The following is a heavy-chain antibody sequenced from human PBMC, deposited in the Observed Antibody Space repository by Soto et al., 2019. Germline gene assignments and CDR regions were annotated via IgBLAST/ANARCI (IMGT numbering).Heavy chain of an antibody. D-gene: IGHD3-9*01. CDR1: GGSISSYY. CDR3: GTGNPRRDIVTGYYPN. J-gene: IGHJ4*02. Sequence: AETLSLTCTVSGGSISSYYGSWIRQPPGKGLEWMGDIYYSGSTNYNPSLKSRVTISVGTSKNKFSLQLSYVTAADAAVYYCGTGNPRRDIVTGYYPNWGQGPLVTVSS. V-gene: IGHV4-59*01. CDR2: IYYSGST.